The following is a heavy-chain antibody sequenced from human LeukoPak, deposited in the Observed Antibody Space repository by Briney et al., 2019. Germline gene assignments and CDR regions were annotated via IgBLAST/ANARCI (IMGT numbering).Heavy chain of an antibody. CDR3: CHSLSGRTGAFDI. D-gene: IGHD2-21*01. J-gene: IGHJ3*02. CDR1: GDSVSSNSAA. CDR2: TYYRSKWYN. Sequence: PSQTLSLTCAISGDSVSSNSAAWNWIRQFPSRGLEWLGRTYYRSKWYNDYAVSVKSRITINPDTSKNQFSLQLDSVTPEDTAVYYCCHSLSGRTGAFDIWGRGTVVTVSS. V-gene: IGHV6-1*01.